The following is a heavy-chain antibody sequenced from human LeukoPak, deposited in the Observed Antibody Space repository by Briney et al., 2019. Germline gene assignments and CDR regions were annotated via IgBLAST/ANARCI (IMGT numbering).Heavy chain of an antibody. V-gene: IGHV1-2*04. Sequence: ASVKVSCKASGYTFTGYYIHWVRQAPGQGLEWMGWINPNSGGTNYAQKFQGWVTMTRDTSISTAYMELSRLRSDDTAVYYCARNDYGDPGRGFDIWGQGTMVTVSS. J-gene: IGHJ3*02. CDR2: INPNSGGT. D-gene: IGHD4-17*01. CDR1: GYTFTGYY. CDR3: ARNDYGDPGRGFDI.